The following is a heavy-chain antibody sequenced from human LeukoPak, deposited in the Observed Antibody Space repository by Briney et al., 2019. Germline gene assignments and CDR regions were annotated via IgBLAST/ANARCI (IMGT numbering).Heavy chain of an antibody. V-gene: IGHV3-7*01. CDR2: IKQDGSEK. J-gene: IGHJ4*02. D-gene: IGHD5-24*01. Sequence: GGSLRLSCAASGFTFSSYWMNWVRQAPGKGLEWVANIKQDGSEKYYVDSVKGRFTISRDNAKNSLYLQMNSLRAEDTAVYYCASQRWLQSSIDYWGQGTLVTVSS. CDR3: ASQRWLQSSIDY. CDR1: GFTFSSYW.